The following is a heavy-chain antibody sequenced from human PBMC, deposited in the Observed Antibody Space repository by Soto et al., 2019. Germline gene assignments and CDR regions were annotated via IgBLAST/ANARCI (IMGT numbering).Heavy chain of an antibody. CDR2: IYASGTT. J-gene: IGHJ6*02. V-gene: IGHV4-4*07. D-gene: IGHD3-10*01. CDR3: ARAGRDYYGSTGFDGMDV. CDR1: GGSISIYY. Sequence: QVQLQESGPGLVKPSETLSLTCTVSGGSISIYYWNWIRQPAGKGLEWIGRIYASGTTNYNPSLKSRVTMSVDTSKNQFSLKLSSVTAADTAVYYCARAGRDYYGSTGFDGMDVWGQGITGTVSS.